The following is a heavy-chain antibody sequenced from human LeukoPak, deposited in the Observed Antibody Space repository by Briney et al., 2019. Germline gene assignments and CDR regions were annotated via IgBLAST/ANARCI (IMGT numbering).Heavy chain of an antibody. V-gene: IGHV3-23*01. D-gene: IGHD3-16*01. CDR2: ISGSGGST. J-gene: IGHJ4*02. CDR1: GFTFNNYA. CDR3: AKENWGRGERDFDY. Sequence: TGGSLRLSCAASGFTFNNYAMSWVRQAPGKGLEWVSTISGSGGSTYYADSVKGRFTISRDYSKNTLNLQMNSLRAEDTAVYYCAKENWGRGERDFDYWGQGTLVTVSS.